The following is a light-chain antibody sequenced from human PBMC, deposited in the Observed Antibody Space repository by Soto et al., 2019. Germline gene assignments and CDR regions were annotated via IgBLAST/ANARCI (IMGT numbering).Light chain of an antibody. CDR3: NSYVGSNNYV. Sequence: QSALTQPPSASGSPGQSVTISCIGTASDIGRYNYVSWYQHHPGNAPKLIIYEATKRPSGVPDRFSGSKSGNTASLTVSGLQADDEADYYGNSYVGSNNYVFGTGTKVTVL. CDR1: ASDIGRYNY. J-gene: IGLJ1*01. CDR2: EAT. V-gene: IGLV2-8*01.